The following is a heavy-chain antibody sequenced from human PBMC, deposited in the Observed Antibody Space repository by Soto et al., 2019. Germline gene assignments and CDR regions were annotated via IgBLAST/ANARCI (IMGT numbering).Heavy chain of an antibody. CDR2: IKPDGGDK. CDR1: GFTFSDYW. J-gene: IGHJ5*02. CDR3: ASLRIEA. V-gene: IGHV3-7*05. Sequence: EVQLVESGGGLVQPGGSLRLSCAASGFTFSDYWMNWVRQAPGKGLEWVANIKPDGGDKYYVDSVKGRFTISRDNAKNSPYLQMNSLRAEDTAVYYCASLRIEAWGQGTLVTVSS.